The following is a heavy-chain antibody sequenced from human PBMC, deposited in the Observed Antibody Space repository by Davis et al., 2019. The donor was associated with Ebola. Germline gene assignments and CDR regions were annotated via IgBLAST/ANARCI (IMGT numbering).Heavy chain of an antibody. J-gene: IGHJ4*02. Sequence: GESLKISCAASRFTFSDNYMSWIRQAPGKGLEWVSLISGSSAGTYYRDSVKGRFTISRDNSKNTLYLQMKSLRAEDTAVYYCAKGGFGVVMDFDYWGQGTLVTVSS. CDR1: RFTFSDNY. CDR2: ISGSSAGT. D-gene: IGHD3-3*01. V-gene: IGHV3-23*01. CDR3: AKGGFGVVMDFDY.